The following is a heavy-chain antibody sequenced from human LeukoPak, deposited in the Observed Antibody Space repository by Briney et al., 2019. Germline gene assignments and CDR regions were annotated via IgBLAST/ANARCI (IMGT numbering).Heavy chain of an antibody. Sequence: GGSLRLSREASGISVRNNIMNWVRQAPGKGLEWVAVLYSDGSTIYADSVKDRFSISRDNSKNTLYLQMNGLRGEDTAVYYCARDKRRYLDSWGQGTLVTVSS. J-gene: IGHJ4*02. D-gene: IGHD3-9*01. CDR1: GISVRNNI. CDR3: ARDKRRYLDS. CDR2: LYSDGST. V-gene: IGHV3-66*01.